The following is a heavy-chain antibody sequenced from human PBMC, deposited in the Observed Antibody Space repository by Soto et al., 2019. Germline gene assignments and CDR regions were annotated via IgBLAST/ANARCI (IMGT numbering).Heavy chain of an antibody. J-gene: IGHJ4*02. CDR3: ARDPVFDDQWLVQVGTDY. D-gene: IGHD6-19*01. CDR1: GGTFSSYT. CDR2: IIPILGIA. Sequence: GASVKVSCKASGGTFSSYTISWVRQAPGQGLEWMGRIIPILGIANYARKFQGRVTITADKSTSTAYMELSSLRSEDTAVYYCARDPVFDDQWLVQVGTDYWGQGTLVTVSS. V-gene: IGHV1-69*04.